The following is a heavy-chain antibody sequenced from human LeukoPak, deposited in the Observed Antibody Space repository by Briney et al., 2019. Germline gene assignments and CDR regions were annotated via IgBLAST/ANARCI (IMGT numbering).Heavy chain of an antibody. Sequence: ASVKVSCKASGYSFTSQGMNWVRQAPGQGLEWMGWINTNSGNPTYAQGFTGRFVSSLDSSVSTAYLQISNLMPEDTAKYYCAREILRFDIWGQGTMVIVSS. J-gene: IGHJ3*02. CDR3: AREILRFDI. V-gene: IGHV7-4-1*02. CDR1: GYSFTSQG. CDR2: INTNSGNP.